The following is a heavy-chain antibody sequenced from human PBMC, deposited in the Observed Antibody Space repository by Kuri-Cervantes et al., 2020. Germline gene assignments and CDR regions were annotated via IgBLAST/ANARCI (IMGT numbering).Heavy chain of an antibody. CDR2: ISYDGSNK. Sequence: GGSLRLSCATSGFTFSSYGMHWVRQAPGKGLEWVAFISYDGSNKYYLDSVKGRFTISKDNSKNTLYLQMNSLRVEDTAVYYCAKWAGPQSVLDYWGQGTLVTVSS. V-gene: IGHV3-30*02. J-gene: IGHJ4*02. D-gene: IGHD3-10*01. CDR3: AKWAGPQSVLDY. CDR1: GFTFSSYG.